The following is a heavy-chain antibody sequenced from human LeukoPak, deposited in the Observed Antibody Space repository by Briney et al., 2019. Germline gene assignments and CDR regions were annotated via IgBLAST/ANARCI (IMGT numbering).Heavy chain of an antibody. CDR2: IYRGGST. CDR1: GFTFSNYA. V-gene: IGHV3-53*01. D-gene: IGHD2-2*01. J-gene: IGHJ4*02. Sequence: PGGSLRLSCAASGFTFSNYAMNWVRQAPGKGPEWVSVIYRGGSTYYADSVKGRFTISRDNSKNTLYLQINSLRAEDTAVYYCARGLITSSRRIFDYWGQGTLVIVSS. CDR3: ARGLITSSRRIFDY.